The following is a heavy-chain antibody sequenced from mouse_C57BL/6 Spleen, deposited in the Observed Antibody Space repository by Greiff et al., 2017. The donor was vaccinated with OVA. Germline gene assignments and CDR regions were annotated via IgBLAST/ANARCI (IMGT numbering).Heavy chain of an antibody. V-gene: IGHV1-22*01. D-gene: IGHD3-3*01. CDR2: INPNNGGT. CDR3: ARRACDSFAY. CDR1: GYTFTDYN. J-gene: IGHJ2*01. Sequence: VQLQPSGPELVKPGASVKMSCKASGYTFTDYNMNWVKQSHGKSLEWIGYINPNNGGTSYKQKFKGKATLTVNKSSSTAYMELRSLTSEDSAVYYCARRACDSFAYWGQGTTVTVSS.